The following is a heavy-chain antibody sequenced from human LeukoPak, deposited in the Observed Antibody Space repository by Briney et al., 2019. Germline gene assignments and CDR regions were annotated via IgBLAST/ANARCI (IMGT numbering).Heavy chain of an antibody. Sequence: GGSLRLSCAASGFTFSRDWMHWVRQAPGKGLVWVSRINGDGSSTSYADSVKGRFTISRDNAKNTLYLQMNSLRAEDTAAYYCSSAYYDPTGYWGQGTLVTVSS. CDR2: INGDGSST. CDR3: SSAYYDPTGY. D-gene: IGHD3-22*01. CDR1: GFTFSRDW. V-gene: IGHV3-74*01. J-gene: IGHJ4*02.